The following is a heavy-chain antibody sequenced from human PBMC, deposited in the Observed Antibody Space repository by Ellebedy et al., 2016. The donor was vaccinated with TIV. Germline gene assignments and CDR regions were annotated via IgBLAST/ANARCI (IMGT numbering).Heavy chain of an antibody. CDR2: IREDGGLQ. Sequence: PGGSLRLSCAASGFTFSNSGMHWVRQAPGKGLEWVANIREDGGLQWYADPVRGRFTISRDDAATTTSLQMNSLRAEDTALYFCARVGRSPHNWSFDYWGQGTLVTVSS. D-gene: IGHD5-24*01. CDR3: ARVGRSPHNWSFDY. V-gene: IGHV3-7*01. CDR1: GFTFSNSG. J-gene: IGHJ4*02.